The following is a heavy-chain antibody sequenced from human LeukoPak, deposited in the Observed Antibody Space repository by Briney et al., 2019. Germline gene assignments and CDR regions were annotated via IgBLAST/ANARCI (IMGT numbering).Heavy chain of an antibody. J-gene: IGHJ4*02. Sequence: GGSLTLSCAASGFTFSNAWMNWVRQAPGDGLEWLGRIKSKTVDGTTDDAAAVKGRFTISRDDSRHTLYLQLNSLKTEDTDVYYCTTGNWRSLSYWGQGTLVTVSS. D-gene: IGHD1-1*01. CDR3: TTGNWRSLSY. CDR1: GFTFSNAW. V-gene: IGHV3-15*01. CDR2: IKSKTVDGTT.